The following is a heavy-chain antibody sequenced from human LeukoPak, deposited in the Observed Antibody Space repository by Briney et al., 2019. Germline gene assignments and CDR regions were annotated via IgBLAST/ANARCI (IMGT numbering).Heavy chain of an antibody. J-gene: IGHJ4*02. V-gene: IGHV4-59*12. Sequence: PSETLSLTCTVSGGSISSYYWSWIRQPPGKGLEWIGYIYYSGSTNYNPSLKSRVTISVDTSKNQFSLKLSSVTAADTAVYYCARLSRIFGVVIPRYYFDYWGQGTLVTVSS. CDR1: GGSISSYY. D-gene: IGHD3-3*01. CDR3: ARLSRIFGVVIPRYYFDY. CDR2: IYYSGST.